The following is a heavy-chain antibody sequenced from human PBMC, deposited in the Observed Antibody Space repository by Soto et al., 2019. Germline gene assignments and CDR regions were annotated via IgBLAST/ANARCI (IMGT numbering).Heavy chain of an antibody. CDR3: ARDRFDCSGGSCYNVGAFDI. CDR2: IYYSGST. J-gene: IGHJ3*02. D-gene: IGHD2-15*01. CDR1: GGSISSYY. Sequence: QVQLQESGPELVKPSETLSLTCTVSGGSISSYYWSWIRQPPGKGLEWIGYIYYSGSTNYNTSLKSQVTISVDTSKNQFSLKLSSVTAADTAVYYCARDRFDCSGGSCYNVGAFDIWGQGTMVIVSS. V-gene: IGHV4-59*01.